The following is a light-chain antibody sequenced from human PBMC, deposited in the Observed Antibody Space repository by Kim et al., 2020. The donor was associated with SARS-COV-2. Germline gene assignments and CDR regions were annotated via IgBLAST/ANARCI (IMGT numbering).Light chain of an antibody. J-gene: IGKJ1*01. CDR3: QLTYITPPT. V-gene: IGKV1-39*01. Sequence: DIELTQSPSTLSASVGDRVTITCRASQSINTYLNWYQQKPGKAPNLLIYTASSLQSGVPSRFSGSGSGTDFTLTIRSLQPEDFATYDCQLTYITPPTFGRETKMYIK. CDR2: TAS. CDR1: QSINTY.